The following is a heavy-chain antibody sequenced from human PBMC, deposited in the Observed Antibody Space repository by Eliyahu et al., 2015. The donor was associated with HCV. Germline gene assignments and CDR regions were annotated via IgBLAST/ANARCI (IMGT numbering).Heavy chain of an antibody. D-gene: IGHD4-23*01. J-gene: IGHJ4*02. CDR2: ISVSDGNT. Sequence: EVQLLESGGDFVQPGGSLRLSCVASGFAYLYYGMTWVRQAPGKGLGWVSTISVSDGNTYYADSVKGRFTISRDNSKNTLYLQMNSLKAEDTAVYYCAKDLRGSNIVRYFDYWGQGTLVTVSA. CDR1: GFAYLYYG. CDR3: AKDLRGSNIVRYFDY. V-gene: IGHV3-23*01.